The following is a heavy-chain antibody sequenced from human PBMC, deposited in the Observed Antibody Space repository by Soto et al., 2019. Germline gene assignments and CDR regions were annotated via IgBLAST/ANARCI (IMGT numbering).Heavy chain of an antibody. Sequence: PSETLSLTCTFSVGSISGSYWSCIRHTPGKLLEWVGYIHYSGSTNYNPSLKSRVTMSVDSAKNQFSLQLSSVTAADTAVYFCTKYRRTDAEGYSFEYWGQGALVSVSS. CDR1: VGSISGSY. CDR3: TKYRRTDAEGYSFEY. J-gene: IGHJ4*02. CDR2: IHYSGST. V-gene: IGHV4-59*01. D-gene: IGHD2-15*01.